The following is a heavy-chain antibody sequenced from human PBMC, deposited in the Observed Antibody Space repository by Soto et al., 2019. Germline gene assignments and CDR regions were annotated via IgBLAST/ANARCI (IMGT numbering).Heavy chain of an antibody. J-gene: IGHJ4*02. V-gene: IGHV1-18*01. CDR3: ARVNTGSYYKFDH. CDR2: ISAYNGNT. Sequence: QVQLVQSGAEVKKPGASVKVSCKASGYTFTSYGISWVRQAPGQGLEWMGWISAYNGNTNYAQKLQGRVTMTTDTSTNTAYLELRSLSSDDTAVYYCARVNTGSYYKFDHWGQGTLVTVPS. D-gene: IGHD1-26*01. CDR1: GYTFTSYG.